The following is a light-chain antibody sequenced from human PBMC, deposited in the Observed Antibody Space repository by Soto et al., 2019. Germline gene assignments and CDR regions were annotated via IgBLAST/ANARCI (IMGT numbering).Light chain of an antibody. Sequence: DIQMTQSPSTLSASVGDIVTITCRTSQSISSWLAWYQQKPGKAPKLLIYKASSLESGVPSRFSGSGSGTEFTLTISSLQPDDVATYYCQQYNSYWTFGQGTKVEI. CDR1: QSISSW. CDR2: KAS. J-gene: IGKJ1*01. V-gene: IGKV1-5*03. CDR3: QQYNSYWT.